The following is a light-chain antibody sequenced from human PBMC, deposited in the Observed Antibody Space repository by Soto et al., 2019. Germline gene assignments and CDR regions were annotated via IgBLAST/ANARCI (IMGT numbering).Light chain of an antibody. CDR3: QQYNDWPWT. V-gene: IGKV3-15*01. Sequence: EIVMTQSPATLSVSPGEGATLSCRASQSVSGNLAWYQQKPGQAPRLLINGASTRATGVPARFSGSWSGTEFTLTISSLQSEDFAAYYCQQYNDWPWTFGQGTKVEIK. CDR1: QSVSGN. J-gene: IGKJ1*01. CDR2: GAS.